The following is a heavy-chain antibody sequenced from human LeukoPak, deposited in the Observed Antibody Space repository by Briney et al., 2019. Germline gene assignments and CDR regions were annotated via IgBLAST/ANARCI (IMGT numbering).Heavy chain of an antibody. J-gene: IGHJ5*02. D-gene: IGHD3-9*01. CDR1: GGSISSSSYY. CDR3: ARDGYYDILTGLKFDP. CDR2: IYYSGST. Sequence: SETLSLTCTVSGGSISSSSYYWGWIRQPPGKGLEWIGSIYYSGSTYYNPSLKSRVTISVDTSKNQFSLKLSSVTAADTAVYYCARDGYYDILTGLKFDPWGQGTLVTVSS. V-gene: IGHV4-39*07.